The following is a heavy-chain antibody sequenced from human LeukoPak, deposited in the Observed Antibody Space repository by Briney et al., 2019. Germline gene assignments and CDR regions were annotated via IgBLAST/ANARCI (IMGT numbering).Heavy chain of an antibody. CDR2: IIPILGIA. CDR3: AHSISYGSGSLDY. Sequence: ASVKVSCKASGGTFSSYAISWVRQAPGQGLEWMGRIIPILGIAKYAQKFQGRVTITADKSTSAAYMELSSLRSEDTAVYYCAHSISYGSGSLDYWGQGTLVTVSS. D-gene: IGHD3-10*01. CDR1: GGTFSSYA. V-gene: IGHV1-69*04. J-gene: IGHJ4*02.